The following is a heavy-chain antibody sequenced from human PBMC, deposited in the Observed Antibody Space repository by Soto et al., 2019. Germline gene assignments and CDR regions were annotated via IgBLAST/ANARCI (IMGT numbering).Heavy chain of an antibody. Sequence: GGSLRLSCAASGFTFSNAWMSWVRQAPGKGLEWVGRIKSKTDGGTTDYAAPVKGRFTISRDDSKNTLYLQMNSLKTEDTAVYYCTTEQSGRVVPAAIGWRYYYYYMDVWGKGTTVTVSS. CDR1: GFTFSNAW. CDR3: TTEQSGRVVPAAIGWRYYYYYMDV. J-gene: IGHJ6*03. V-gene: IGHV3-15*01. CDR2: IKSKTDGGTT. D-gene: IGHD2-2*01.